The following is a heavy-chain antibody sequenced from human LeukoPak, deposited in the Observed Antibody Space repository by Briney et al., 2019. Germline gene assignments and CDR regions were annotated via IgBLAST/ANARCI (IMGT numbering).Heavy chain of an antibody. CDR2: ISWNSGSI. CDR1: GFIFNNYA. V-gene: IGHV3-9*01. CDR3: ARGGNYPYYFDY. D-gene: IGHD1-7*01. Sequence: PGGSLRLSCAGSGFIFNNYAMHWVRQPPGKGLEWVSGISWNSGSIDYADSVKGRFTISRDNAKNSLYLQMNSLRAEDTAVYYCARGGNYPYYFDYWGQGTLVTVSS. J-gene: IGHJ4*02.